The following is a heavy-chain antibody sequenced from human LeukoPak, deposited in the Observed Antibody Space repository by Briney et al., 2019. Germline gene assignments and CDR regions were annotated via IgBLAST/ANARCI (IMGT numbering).Heavy chain of an antibody. V-gene: IGHV4-39*07. CDR1: GGSISSSSYY. J-gene: IGHJ4*02. CDR2: IYYSGST. D-gene: IGHD3-3*01. Sequence: SETLSLTCTVSGGSISSSSYYWGWIRQPPGKGLEWIGSIYYSGSTYYNPSLKSRVTMSLDTSKNQFSLRLTSVTAADTAVYYCARVMSYDFYMGGDYWGQGTLVTVSS. CDR3: ARVMSYDFYMGGDY.